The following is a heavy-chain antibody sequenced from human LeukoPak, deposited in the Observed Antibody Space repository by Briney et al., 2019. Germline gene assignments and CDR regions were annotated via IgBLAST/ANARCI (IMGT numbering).Heavy chain of an antibody. Sequence: SETLSLTCSVSGGSVSSYYWSWIRQAPGKGLEWIGRIYTSGSTYYNPSLKSRVTISVDTSKNQFSLKLSSVTAADTAVYYCARGYCSGGSCYGLVWFDPWGQGTLVTVSS. CDR2: IYTSGST. D-gene: IGHD2-15*01. V-gene: IGHV4-4*09. CDR1: GGSVSSYY. J-gene: IGHJ5*02. CDR3: ARGYCSGGSCYGLVWFDP.